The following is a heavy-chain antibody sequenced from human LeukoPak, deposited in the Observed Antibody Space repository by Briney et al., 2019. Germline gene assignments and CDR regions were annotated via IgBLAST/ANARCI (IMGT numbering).Heavy chain of an antibody. CDR2: ISSSSTYI. CDR1: GFTLSPYG. CDR3: AKVAATLFGFYDF. Sequence: GGSLRLSCAASGFTLSPYGMNWVRQAPGKGLEWVSAISSSSTYIYYADSVKGRFNISRDNSKSTLFLQMNSLRVEDTAVYYCAKVAATLFGFYDFWGQGTLVTVSS. D-gene: IGHD3-10*02. V-gene: IGHV3-21*01. J-gene: IGHJ4*02.